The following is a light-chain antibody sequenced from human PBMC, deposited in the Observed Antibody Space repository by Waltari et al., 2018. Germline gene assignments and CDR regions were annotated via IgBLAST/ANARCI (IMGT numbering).Light chain of an antibody. CDR2: EKN. J-gene: IGLJ2*01. CDR3: GTWDSSLNGVI. CDR1: SSNIGNNY. V-gene: IGLV1-51*01. Sequence: QSVLTQPPSVSAAPGQTVAISCSGSSSNIGNNYVSWYQQLPGTAPKLLIYEKNKRPSWIPDRCSVAKPGTSCTLGITGLQTGDEADYYCGTWDSSLNGVIFGGGTKLTVL.